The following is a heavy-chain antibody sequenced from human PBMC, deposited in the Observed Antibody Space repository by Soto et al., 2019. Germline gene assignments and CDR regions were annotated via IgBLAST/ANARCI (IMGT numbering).Heavy chain of an antibody. D-gene: IGHD1-26*01. CDR3: INSGGLSRAGS. J-gene: IGHJ5*02. CDR1: SYSGAPGGY. CDR2: CHRSGPA. V-gene: IGHV4-38-2*01. Sequence: SETLSLTCDVSSYSGAPGGYWGWIRQPPGAGLEWLGCCHRSGPAYYRPSLGSRLAIAVDMSKKQVSLSLASVTAADTAIYYYINSGGLSRAGSWGRGILFTVSS.